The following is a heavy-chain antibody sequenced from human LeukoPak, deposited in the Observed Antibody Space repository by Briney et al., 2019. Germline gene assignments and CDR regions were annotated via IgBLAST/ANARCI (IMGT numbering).Heavy chain of an antibody. V-gene: IGHV3-11*05. Sequence: GGSLRLSCAASGFTFSDYYMSWIRHAPGKGLEWVSYISSSSSYTNYADSVKGRFTISRDNAKNSLYLQMNSLRAEETAVYYCARVGGTATIPLNWGQGTLVTVSS. D-gene: IGHD5-24*01. CDR3: ARVGGTATIPLN. J-gene: IGHJ4*02. CDR1: GFTFSDYY. CDR2: ISSSSSYT.